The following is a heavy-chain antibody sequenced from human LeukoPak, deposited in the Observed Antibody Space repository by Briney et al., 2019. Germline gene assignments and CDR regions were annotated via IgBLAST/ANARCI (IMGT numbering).Heavy chain of an antibody. J-gene: IGHJ4*02. D-gene: IGHD3-22*01. Sequence: GGSLRLSCAASGFTFSSYGMHWVRQAPGKGLEWVAFIRYDGSNKYYADSVKGRFTISRDNSKNTLYLQMNSLRAEDTAVYYCAKDGNYYDSSGYGDYWGQGTLVTVYS. CDR3: AKDGNYYDSSGYGDY. V-gene: IGHV3-30*02. CDR1: GFTFSSYG. CDR2: IRYDGSNK.